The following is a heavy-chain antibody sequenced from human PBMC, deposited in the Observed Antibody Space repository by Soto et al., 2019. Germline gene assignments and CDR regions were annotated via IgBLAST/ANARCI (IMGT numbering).Heavy chain of an antibody. CDR1: GGSIISNSYY. J-gene: IGHJ4*02. Sequence: QLQLQESGPGLVNPSETLSLTCAVSGGSIISNSYYWGWIRQPPGQGLEWIASIFHSGSTYYNPSLKSRVTMSVDTSKNHFSLILASVTAADTAVYYCARHFDDTSSWYLSRVDYWGQGIVVTVSS. CDR2: IFHSGST. V-gene: IGHV4-39*01. CDR3: ARHFDDTSSWYLSRVDY. D-gene: IGHD6-13*01.